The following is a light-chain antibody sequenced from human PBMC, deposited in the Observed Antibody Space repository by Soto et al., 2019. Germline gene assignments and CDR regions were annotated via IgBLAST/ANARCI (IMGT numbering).Light chain of an antibody. CDR1: QSVSSN. CDR3: QQYNSWPRS. CDR2: GAS. J-gene: IGKJ2*01. V-gene: IGKV3-15*01. Sequence: ERVMTQSPATLSVSPGESAILSCRASQSVSSNLAWYQQKPGQAPRLLIYGASTRATGVPARFSGSGSGTEFTLTISSLQSEDFAVYFCQQYNSWPRSFGQGTKLEIK.